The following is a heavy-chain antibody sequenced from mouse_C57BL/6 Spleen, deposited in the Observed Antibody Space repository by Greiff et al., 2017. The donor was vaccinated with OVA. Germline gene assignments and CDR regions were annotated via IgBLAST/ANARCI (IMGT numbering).Heavy chain of an antibody. J-gene: IGHJ1*03. Sequence: EVKVVESGEGLVKPGGSLKLSCAASGFTFSSYAMSWVRQTPEKRLEWVAYISSGGDYIYYADTVKGRFTISRDNARNTLYMQMSSLKSEDTAMYYCTREVTGTGYFDVWGTGTTVTVSS. V-gene: IGHV5-9-1*02. CDR3: TREVTGTGYFDV. D-gene: IGHD4-1*01. CDR1: GFTFSSYA. CDR2: ISSGGDYI.